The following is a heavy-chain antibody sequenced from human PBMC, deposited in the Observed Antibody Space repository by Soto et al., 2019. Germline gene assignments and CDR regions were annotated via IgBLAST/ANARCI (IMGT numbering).Heavy chain of an antibody. CDR3: AREQVILGTYGMDV. CDR2: IIPILGIA. J-gene: IGHJ6*02. CDR1: GGTFSSYT. Sequence: QVQLVQSGAELKKPGSSVKVSCKASGGTFSSYTISWVRQAPGQGLEWMGRIIPILGIADYAQKFQGRVTITADKSTSTAYMELNSLRSEDTAAYYCAREQVILGTYGMDVWGQGTTFTVS. V-gene: IGHV1-69*08. D-gene: IGHD2-15*01.